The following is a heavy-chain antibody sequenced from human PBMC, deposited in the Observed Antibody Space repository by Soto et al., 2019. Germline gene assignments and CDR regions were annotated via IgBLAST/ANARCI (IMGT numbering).Heavy chain of an antibody. J-gene: IGHJ4*02. CDR3: SRGTYYLQSSGLHADY. Sequence: PGGSLRLSCATSGFTFNDYAMYWVRQAPGQGLEWVAMISSDGHHQFYVDNLRGRFTVSRDNSKNTLFLQMNSLRPEDTAVYYCSRGTYYLQSSGLHADYWGPGTVVTVSS. V-gene: IGHV3-30*03. D-gene: IGHD3-22*01. CDR1: GFTFNDYA. CDR2: ISSDGHHQ.